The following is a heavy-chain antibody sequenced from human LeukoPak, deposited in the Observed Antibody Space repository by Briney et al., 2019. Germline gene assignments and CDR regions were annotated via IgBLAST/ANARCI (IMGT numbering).Heavy chain of an antibody. Sequence: PSETLSLTCTVSGGSISSYYWSWFRQPPGKGLEWVGYIYDSGSTNYKHSLKSRVTISVDTSKNQFSLKLSSVAAADTSVYYCARVNGYCSSTSCQYYFDYWGQGTLVTVSS. CDR1: GGSISSYY. CDR2: IYDSGST. J-gene: IGHJ4*02. CDR3: ARVNGYCSSTSCQYYFDY. V-gene: IGHV4-59*01. D-gene: IGHD2-2*01.